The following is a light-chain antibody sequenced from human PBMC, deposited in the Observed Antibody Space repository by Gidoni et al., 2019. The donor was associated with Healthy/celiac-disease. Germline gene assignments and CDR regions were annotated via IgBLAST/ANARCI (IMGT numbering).Light chain of an antibody. CDR3: MQDLQTPYT. Sequence: IVMPHSPLSLPVPPGEPASISCRSSQRLLHSNGYNYLAWYLQKPGQSPQLLIYSGSNRASGVPDRLRGRGSGTDCTLKISRVEAEDGGVYYCMQDLQTPYTFGQGTKLEIK. V-gene: IGKV2-28*01. CDR2: SGS. CDR1: QRLLHSNGYNY. J-gene: IGKJ2*01.